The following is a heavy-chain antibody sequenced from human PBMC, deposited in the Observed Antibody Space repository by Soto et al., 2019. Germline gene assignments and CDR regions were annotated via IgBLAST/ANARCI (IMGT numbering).Heavy chain of an antibody. CDR1: RYTFTSHG. V-gene: IGHV1-18*01. D-gene: IGHD1-26*01. CDR3: ERLLTEGATSRDDAFDI. J-gene: IGHJ3*02. CDR2: ISTFNGKT. Sequence: QLVQSGGEVKKPGASVKVSCRSSRYTFTSHGISWVRQAPGQGLEWMGWISTFNGKTDYAQKFQDRVTMTADTRTNTVYMEVRSLRSDDTAVYYCERLLTEGATSRDDAFDICGPGTKVTVSS.